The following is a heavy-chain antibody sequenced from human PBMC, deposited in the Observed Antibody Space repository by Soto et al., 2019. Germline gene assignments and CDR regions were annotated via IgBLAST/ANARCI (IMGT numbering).Heavy chain of an antibody. CDR1: GFTVSSNY. J-gene: IGHJ3*02. CDR3: ARAYSGWYGDI. D-gene: IGHD6-19*01. V-gene: IGHV3-66*01. Sequence: EVQLVESGGGLVQPGGSLRLSCAASGFTVSSNYMSWVRQAPGKGLEWVSVIYSGGSTYYADSVKGRFTISRDNSKNTLYLQMNSLRAEDTAVYYCARAYSGWYGDIWGQGTMVTVSS. CDR2: IYSGGST.